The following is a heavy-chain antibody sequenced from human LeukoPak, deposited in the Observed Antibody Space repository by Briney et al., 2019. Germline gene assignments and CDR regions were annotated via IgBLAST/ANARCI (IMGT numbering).Heavy chain of an antibody. Sequence: SETLSLTCAVYGGSFSDYYWSWIRQPPGEGLEWIGEVSHSGSTTYNPSLKSRVTISVDTSKKQFSLTLSPVTAADTAVYYCARGLRPGWAVTSVRVWFDPWGQGILVTVSS. V-gene: IGHV4-34*01. CDR3: ARGLRPGWAVTSVRVWFDP. CDR1: GGSFSDYY. D-gene: IGHD4-17*01. CDR2: VSHSGST. J-gene: IGHJ5*02.